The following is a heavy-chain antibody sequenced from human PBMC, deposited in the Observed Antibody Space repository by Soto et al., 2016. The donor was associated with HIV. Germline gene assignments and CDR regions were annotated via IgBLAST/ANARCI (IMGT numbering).Heavy chain of an antibody. Sequence: QVQLQESGPGLVKPSQTLSLNCSVSGGSISSGNYYWSWVRQHPGKGLEWIGYIYYSGNTYYNPSLKSRISISVDTSKNQFSLQLTSLTVADTAVYYCARVKXSSHYGDAFDWFGAWGQ. J-gene: IGHJ3*01. CDR1: GGSISSGNYY. CDR3: ARVKXSSHYGDAFDW. D-gene: IGHD6-13*01. CDR2: IYYSGNT. V-gene: IGHV4-31*03.